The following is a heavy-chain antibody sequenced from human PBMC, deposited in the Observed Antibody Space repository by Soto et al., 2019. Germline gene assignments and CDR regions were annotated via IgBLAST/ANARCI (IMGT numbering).Heavy chain of an antibody. CDR3: AREEGSISCPKNFDS. V-gene: IGHV4-30-4*01. Sequence: PSETLSLTCTVSGGSVSSGDYFWSWIRQPPGKGLEWIGYIYDSGSSYYNPSLKRRVTMSVDTSKNQFSLKLRSVTAADTAMYYCAREEGSISCPKNFDSWGQGTLVTVSS. CDR1: GGSVSSGDYF. CDR2: IYDSGSS. J-gene: IGHJ4*02.